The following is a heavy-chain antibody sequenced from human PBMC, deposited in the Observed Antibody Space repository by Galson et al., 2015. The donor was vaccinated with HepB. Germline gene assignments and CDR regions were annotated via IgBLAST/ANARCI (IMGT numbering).Heavy chain of an antibody. Sequence: SLRLSCAASGFTFSSYSMYWVRQAPGKGLEYLSAIDTSGRITYYGKSLKGRSTISRDNSKNTLYLQMGSLRPEDMAVYYCARGGHLNDFNYGSPGAFDIWGQGTMVTVSS. D-gene: IGHD3-10*01. CDR1: GFTFSSYS. CDR2: IDTSGRIT. J-gene: IGHJ3*02. V-gene: IGHV3-64*01. CDR3: ARGGHLNDFNYGSPGAFDI.